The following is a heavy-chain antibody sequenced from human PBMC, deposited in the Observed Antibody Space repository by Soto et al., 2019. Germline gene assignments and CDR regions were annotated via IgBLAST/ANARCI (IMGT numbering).Heavy chain of an antibody. CDR3: GRILTAAAHTDY. CDR1: GFSISSNNYH. Sequence: PSETLSLTCTVSGFSISSNNYHWGWIRQPPGKGLDWIGTIYYSRTTYYKPSLKSRVAISVDTSKNQLSLKLISVTAAETAVYYCGRILTAAAHTDYWGQGTLVTVSS. V-gene: IGHV4-39*01. J-gene: IGHJ4*02. D-gene: IGHD2-2*01. CDR2: IYYSRTT.